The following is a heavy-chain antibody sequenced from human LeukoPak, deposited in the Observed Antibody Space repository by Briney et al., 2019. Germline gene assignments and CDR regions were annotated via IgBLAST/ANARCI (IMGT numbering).Heavy chain of an antibody. V-gene: IGHV3-30-3*01. CDR3: ARDGDPTGYFDY. Sequence: GGSLRLSCAASGFTFSTYWMSWVRQAPGKGLEWVAVISYDGSNKYYADSVKGRFTISRDNSKNTLYLQMNSLRAEDTAVYYCARDGDPTGYFDYWGQGTLVTVSS. D-gene: IGHD4-17*01. CDR1: GFTFSTYW. CDR2: ISYDGSNK. J-gene: IGHJ4*02.